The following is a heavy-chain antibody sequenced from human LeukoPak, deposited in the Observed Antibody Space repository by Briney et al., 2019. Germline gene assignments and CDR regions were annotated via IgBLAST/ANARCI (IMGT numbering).Heavy chain of an antibody. Sequence: PGGSLRLSCAASGFTFSSYEMNWVRQAPGKGLEWVSYISSSSSYIYYADSVKGRFTISRDNAKNSLYLQMNSLRAEDTAVYYCARASSYCSGGSCYGTYFDYWGQGTLVTVSS. CDR1: GFTFSSYE. CDR2: ISSSSSYI. V-gene: IGHV3-21*05. J-gene: IGHJ4*02. CDR3: ARASSYCSGGSCYGTYFDY. D-gene: IGHD2-15*01.